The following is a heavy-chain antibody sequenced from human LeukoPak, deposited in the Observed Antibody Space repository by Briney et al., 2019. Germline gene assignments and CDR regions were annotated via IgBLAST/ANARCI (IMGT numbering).Heavy chain of an antibody. J-gene: IGHJ4*02. CDR2: INHSGST. D-gene: IGHD3-3*01. CDR3: ANLRPYFDY. V-gene: IGHV4-34*01. CDR1: GGSFSGYY. Sequence: SETLSLTCAVYGGSFSGYYWSWIRQPPGKGLEWIGEINHSGSTNYNPSLKSRVTISVDTSKNQFSLKLSSVTAADTAVYYCANLRPYFDYWGQGTLVTVSS.